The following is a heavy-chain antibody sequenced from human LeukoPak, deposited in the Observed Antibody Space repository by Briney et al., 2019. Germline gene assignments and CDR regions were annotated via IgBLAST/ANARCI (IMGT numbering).Heavy chain of an antibody. CDR1: GFTFNTHW. CDR2: INTDGRTT. V-gene: IGHV3-74*01. D-gene: IGHD1-20*01. J-gene: IGHJ4*02. Sequence: GGSLRLSCAASGFTFNTHWMDWVRQAPGKGLVWVSRINTDGRTTDYADSVKGRFTISRDNAKNTLYLQMNSLRAEDTAVYYCGRDLNWNRIDYWGQGSLVTVSS. CDR3: GRDLNWNRIDY.